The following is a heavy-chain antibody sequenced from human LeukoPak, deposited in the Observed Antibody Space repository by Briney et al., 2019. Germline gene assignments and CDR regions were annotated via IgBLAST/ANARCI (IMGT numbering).Heavy chain of an antibody. CDR1: GGSISSGGHY. CDR2: IYYSGST. J-gene: IGHJ6*02. CDR3: ARASVSPTYYYGMDV. V-gene: IGHV4-31*03. Sequence: PSQTLSLTCTVSGGSISSGGHYWSWIRQHPGEGLEWIGYIYYSGSTYYNPSLKSRVTISVDTSKNQFSLKLSSVTAADTAVYYCARASVSPTYYYGMDVWGQGTTVTVSS.